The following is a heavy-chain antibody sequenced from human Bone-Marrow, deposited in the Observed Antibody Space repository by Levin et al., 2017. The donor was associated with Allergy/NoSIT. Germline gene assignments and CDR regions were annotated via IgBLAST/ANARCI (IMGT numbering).Heavy chain of an antibody. J-gene: IGHJ4*02. CDR3: ARLNWNDEGGGYFDY. V-gene: IGHV4-39*01. D-gene: IGHD1-1*01. Sequence: SETLSLTCTVSGGSISSSSYYWGWIRQPPGKGLEWIGCIYYSGSTYYNPSLKSRVTISVDTSKNQFSLKLSSVTAADTAVYYCARLNWNDEGGGYFDYWGQGTLVTVSS. CDR1: GGSISSSSYY. CDR2: IYYSGST.